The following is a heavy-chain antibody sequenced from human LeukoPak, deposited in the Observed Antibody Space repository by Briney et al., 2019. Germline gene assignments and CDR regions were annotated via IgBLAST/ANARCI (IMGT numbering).Heavy chain of an antibody. J-gene: IGHJ5*02. Sequence: SETLSLTCTVSGGSISSYYWSWIRQPPGKGLEWIGYIYYSGSTNHNPSLKSRVTISVDTSKNQFSLKLSSVTAADTAVYYCARGYCSGGSCYSGWFDPWGQGTLVTVSS. V-gene: IGHV4-59*01. CDR3: ARGYCSGGSCYSGWFDP. D-gene: IGHD2-15*01. CDR1: GGSISSYY. CDR2: IYYSGST.